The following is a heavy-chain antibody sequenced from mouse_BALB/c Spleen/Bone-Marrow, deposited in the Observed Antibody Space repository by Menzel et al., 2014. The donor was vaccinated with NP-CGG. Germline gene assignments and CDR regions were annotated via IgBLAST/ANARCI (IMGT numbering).Heavy chain of an antibody. CDR2: INPSNGRT. CDR3: ARIIYDSSYIIDF. J-gene: IGHJ4*01. CDR1: GYTFXSYW. D-gene: IGHD1-1*01. Sequence: QVQLQQSGAELVKPGASVKLSCRASGYTFXSYWMHWVKQRPGQGLEWIGEINPSNGRTNYNEKFKSMATLTVDKSSSTAYMQLSRLTSEDSAVFYCARIIYDSSYIIDFWGQGTSVTVSS. V-gene: IGHV1S81*02.